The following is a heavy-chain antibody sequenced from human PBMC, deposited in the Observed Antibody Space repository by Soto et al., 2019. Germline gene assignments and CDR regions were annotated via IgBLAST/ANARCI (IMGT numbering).Heavy chain of an antibody. J-gene: IGHJ5*02. CDR1: GYSFTSYW. Sequence: GESLKISCKGSGYSFTSYWISWVRQMPGKGLEWMGRIDPSDSYTNYSPSFQGHVTISADKSISTAYLQWSSLKASDTAMYYWARPVTGTDWFDPWGQGTLVTVSS. V-gene: IGHV5-10-1*01. CDR3: ARPVTGTDWFDP. CDR2: IDPSDSYT. D-gene: IGHD1-20*01.